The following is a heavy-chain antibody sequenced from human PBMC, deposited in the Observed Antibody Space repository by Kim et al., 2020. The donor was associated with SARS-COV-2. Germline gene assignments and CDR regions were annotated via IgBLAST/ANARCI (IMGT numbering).Heavy chain of an antibody. J-gene: IGHJ3*02. Sequence: GGSLRLSCAASGFTFSHYCMHWVRQAPGKGLVWVSVIYIDGTTTSYSDAVKGRFTISSDNSKNTLYLQMISLRVEDTAVYYCIRDNTQQLALRGPDTWG. CDR2: IYIDGTTT. D-gene: IGHD6-13*01. V-gene: IGHV3-33*08. CDR3: IRDNTQQLALRGPDT. CDR1: GFTFSHYC.